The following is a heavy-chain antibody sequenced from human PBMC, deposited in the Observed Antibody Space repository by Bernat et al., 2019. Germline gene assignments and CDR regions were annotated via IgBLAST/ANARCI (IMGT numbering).Heavy chain of an antibody. J-gene: IGHJ4*02. V-gene: IGHV3-48*03. D-gene: IGHD2-15*01. Sequence: EVQLVESGGGLVQPGGSLRLSCAASGFTFSSYEMNWVRQAPGKGLEWVSYISSSGSTIYYADSVKGRFTSSRDNAKNSLYLQMNSLRAEDTAVYYCARDCSGGSCYAFDYWGQGTLVTVSS. CDR1: GFTFSSYE. CDR2: ISSSGSTI. CDR3: ARDCSGGSCYAFDY.